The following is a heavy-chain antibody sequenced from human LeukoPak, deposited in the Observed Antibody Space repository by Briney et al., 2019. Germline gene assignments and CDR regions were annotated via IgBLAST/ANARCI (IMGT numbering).Heavy chain of an antibody. J-gene: IGHJ4*02. CDR3: ARNPLQWLVLYYFDY. Sequence: ASVKVSCKASGCTFTGYYMHWVRQAPGQGLEWMGWINPNSGGTNYAQKFQGRVTMTRDTSISTAYMELSRLRSDDTAVYYCARNPLQWLVLYYFDYWGQGTLVTVSS. D-gene: IGHD6-19*01. V-gene: IGHV1-2*02. CDR2: INPNSGGT. CDR1: GCTFTGYY.